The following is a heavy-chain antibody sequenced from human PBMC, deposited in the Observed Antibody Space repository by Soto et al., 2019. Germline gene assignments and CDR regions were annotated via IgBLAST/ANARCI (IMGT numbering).Heavy chain of an antibody. D-gene: IGHD3-10*01. J-gene: IGHJ4*02. CDR2: ISYDGSNK. CDR1: GFTFSSYA. V-gene: IGHV3-30-3*01. CDR3: NPLHGSTDPFDY. Sequence: GGSLRLSCAASGFTFSSYAMHWVRQAPGKGLEWVAVISYDGSNKYYADSVKGRFTISRDNSKNTLYLQMNSLRAEDTVVYYCNPLHGSTDPFDYWGQGTLVTVSS.